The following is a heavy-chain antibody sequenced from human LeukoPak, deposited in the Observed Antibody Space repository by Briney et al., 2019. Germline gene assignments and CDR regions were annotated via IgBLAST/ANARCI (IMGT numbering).Heavy chain of an antibody. V-gene: IGHV4-61*02. Sequence: SQTLSLTCNVSGASISSGTDYWSWIRRPAGKGLEWIGRIYTSGSTKYNPSLKSRVTISIDTSKNQFSLKLTSVTAADTTVYYCARESLGPPYYFDYWGQGTLVTVSS. J-gene: IGHJ4*02. CDR2: IYTSGST. D-gene: IGHD1-26*01. CDR3: ARESLGPPYYFDY. CDR1: GASISSGTDY.